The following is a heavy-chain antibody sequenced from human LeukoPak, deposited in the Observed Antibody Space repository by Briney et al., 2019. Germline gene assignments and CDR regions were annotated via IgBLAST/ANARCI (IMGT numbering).Heavy chain of an antibody. J-gene: IGHJ4*02. Sequence: PGGSLRLSCAASGVTFSSYSMNWVRQAPGEGLGWGPYISSSRSTIYYEYSVKGRFTITRDNAKNSLYLQMNSLRAEDTAVYYCARNYPDGGGGRYFAWLPVFWGQGTLVTVSS. CDR1: GVTFSSYS. V-gene: IGHV3-48*04. CDR2: ISSSRSTI. CDR3: ARNYPDGGGGRYFAWLPVF. D-gene: IGHD3-9*01.